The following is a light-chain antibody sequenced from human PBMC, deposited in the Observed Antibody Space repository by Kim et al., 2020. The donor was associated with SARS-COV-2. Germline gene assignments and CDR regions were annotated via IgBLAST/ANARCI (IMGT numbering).Light chain of an antibody. J-gene: IGKJ1*01. CDR3: QQYNNWPLWT. V-gene: IGKV3-15*01. Sequence: EIVMTQSPATQSVSPGERATLSCRASQSVSSNLAWYQQKPGQAPRLLIYGASTRATGIPARFSGSGSGTEFTLTISSLQSEDFAVYYCQQYNNWPLWTFGQGTKVDIK. CDR2: GAS. CDR1: QSVSSN.